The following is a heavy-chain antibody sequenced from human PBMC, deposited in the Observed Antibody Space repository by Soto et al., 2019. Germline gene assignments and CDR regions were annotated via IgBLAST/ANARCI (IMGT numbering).Heavy chain of an antibody. CDR2: INHSGST. Sequence: QVQLQQWGAGLLKPSETLSLTCAVYGGSFSGYYWSWIRQPPGKGLEWIGEINHSGSTNYNPSLKSRVTISVDTSKNQFSLKLSSVTAADTAVYYCARGLSQQWLEYYYYYYGMDVWGQGTTVTVSS. CDR3: ARGLSQQWLEYYYYYYGMDV. D-gene: IGHD6-19*01. V-gene: IGHV4-34*01. J-gene: IGHJ6*02. CDR1: GGSFSGYY.